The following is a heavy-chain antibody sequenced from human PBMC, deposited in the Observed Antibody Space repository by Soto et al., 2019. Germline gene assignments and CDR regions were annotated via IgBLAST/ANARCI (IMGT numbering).Heavy chain of an antibody. CDR1: GFSFSSYS. CDR2: ISSSSSYI. V-gene: IGHV3-21*01. Sequence: EVQLVESGGGLVKPGGSLRLSCAASGFSFSSYSMNWVRQAPGKGLEWVSSISSSSSYIYYADSVKGRFTISRDNAXXSLYLQRNSPRAEDRAVYECARGYSSGRRTDAFDIWGQGTMVTVSS. J-gene: IGHJ3*02. D-gene: IGHD6-19*01. CDR3: ARGYSSGRRTDAFDI.